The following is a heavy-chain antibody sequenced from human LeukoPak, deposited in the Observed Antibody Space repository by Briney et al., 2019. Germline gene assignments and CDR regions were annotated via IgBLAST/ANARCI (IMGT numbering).Heavy chain of an antibody. CDR3: ARDALVPYFSYYYMDA. CDR1: GGSISSHY. V-gene: IGHV4-59*11. J-gene: IGHJ6*03. D-gene: IGHD2-8*01. CDR2: ISNSGST. Sequence: PSQTLSLTCTVSGGSISSHYWTWIRQSPVKGLEWIGYISNSGSTSYNPSLKSRVTISIDTSKNQFSLKLTSVTAADTAVYYCARDALVPYFSYYYMDAWGKGTTVTVSS.